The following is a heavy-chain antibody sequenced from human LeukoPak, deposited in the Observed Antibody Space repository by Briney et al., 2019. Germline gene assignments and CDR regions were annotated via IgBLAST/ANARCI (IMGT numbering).Heavy chain of an antibody. CDR1: GFTFSDYY. CDR2: ISSSGSTI. V-gene: IGHV3-11*04. D-gene: IGHD2-15*01. Sequence: PGGSPRLSCAASGFTFSDYYMSWIRQAPGKGLEWVSYISSSGSTIYYADSVKGRFTISRDNAKNSLYLQMNSLRAEDTAVYYCARDRGYCSGGSCYSGGHFDYWGQGTLVTASS. CDR3: ARDRGYCSGGSCYSGGHFDY. J-gene: IGHJ4*02.